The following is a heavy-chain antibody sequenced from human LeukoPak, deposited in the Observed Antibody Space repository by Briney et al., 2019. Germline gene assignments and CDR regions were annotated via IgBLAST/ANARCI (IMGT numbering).Heavy chain of an antibody. D-gene: IGHD1-26*01. Sequence: ASVKVSCKASGFTFSSSAVQWVRQARGQRLEWIGWIVVGSGHTNYAQKFQERVTISRDMSTSTAHMELSSLRSEDTAVYYCAAATGATAGSYAFDIWGQGTMVTVSS. CDR1: GFTFSSSA. J-gene: IGHJ3*02. CDR2: IVVGSGHT. V-gene: IGHV1-58*01. CDR3: AAATGATAGSYAFDI.